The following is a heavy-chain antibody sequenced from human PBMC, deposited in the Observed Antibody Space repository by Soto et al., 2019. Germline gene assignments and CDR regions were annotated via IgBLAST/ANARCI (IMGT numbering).Heavy chain of an antibody. V-gene: IGHV3-33*01. CDR3: ARDSFGVVIIGAYFDY. J-gene: IGHJ4*02. D-gene: IGHD3-3*01. CDR1: GFTFSSYG. Sequence: PGGSLRLSCAASGFTFSSYGMHWVRQAPGKGLEWVAVIWYDGSNKYYADSVKGRFTISRDNSKNTLYLQMNSLRAEDTAVYYCARDSFGVVIIGAYFDYWGQGTLVTVSS. CDR2: IWYDGSNK.